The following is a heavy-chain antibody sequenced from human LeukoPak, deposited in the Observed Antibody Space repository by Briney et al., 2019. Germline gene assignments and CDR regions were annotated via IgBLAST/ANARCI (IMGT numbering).Heavy chain of an antibody. V-gene: IGHV3-66*01. CDR1: GFTVSNNY. J-gene: IGHJ4*02. D-gene: IGHD2-21*01. CDR3: ARNIPVTRWGY. Sequence: GGSLRLSCAASGFTVSNNYITWVRQAPGKGLEGVSLIYRGGSTYYADAVKGRCTISRDNSKNTVYIKMNSMRAEATAVYYCARNIPVTRWGYWGQGTLVTVSS. CDR2: IYRGGST.